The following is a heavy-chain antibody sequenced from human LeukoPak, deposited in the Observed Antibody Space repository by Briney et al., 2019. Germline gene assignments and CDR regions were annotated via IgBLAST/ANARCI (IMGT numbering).Heavy chain of an antibody. CDR1: GFTFSNSE. V-gene: IGHV3-48*03. Sequence: GGSLRFSCAASGFTFSNSEMNWVRQAPGKGLEWISYIASSATRTYYADSVRGRFPISRDDALSSVYLEMNSLSAEDTAVYYCAGGEMSTTLPHWGQGTLVIVSS. CDR2: IASSATRT. J-gene: IGHJ4*01. CDR3: AGGEMSTTLPH. D-gene: IGHD5-24*01.